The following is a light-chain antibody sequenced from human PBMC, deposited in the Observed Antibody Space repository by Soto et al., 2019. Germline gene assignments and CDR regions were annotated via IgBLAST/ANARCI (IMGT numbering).Light chain of an antibody. CDR3: SSYRRNRDVV. J-gene: IGLJ3*02. Sequence: QSALAQPASVSGSPGQSITISCSGTSSDIGYYNYVSWYQQHPGKAPKLVPYEVSNRPSGISNRFSGSKSGNTASLTISGLQAEDEGDYYCSSYRRNRDVVFGGGTKVTVL. CDR2: EVS. CDR1: SSDIGYYNY. V-gene: IGLV2-14*01.